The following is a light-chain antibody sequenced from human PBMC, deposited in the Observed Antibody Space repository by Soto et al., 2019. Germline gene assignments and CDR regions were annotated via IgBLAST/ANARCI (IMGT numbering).Light chain of an antibody. J-gene: IGLJ2*01. Sequence: QSVLHQPPSASGTPGQTVTISCSGSDSNLGRNTLNWYQQVPGAAPKLLIFRSRQRPSWVPARFSGSKSGTSASLSISGLQSGDEADYYCTSWDDNLNGPVFGGGTKVTVL. CDR3: TSWDDNLNGPV. V-gene: IGLV1-44*01. CDR1: DSNLGRNT. CDR2: RSR.